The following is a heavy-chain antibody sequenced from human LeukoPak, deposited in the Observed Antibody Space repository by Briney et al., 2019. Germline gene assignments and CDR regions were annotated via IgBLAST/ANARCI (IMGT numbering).Heavy chain of an antibody. J-gene: IGHJ3*02. D-gene: IGHD1-26*01. V-gene: IGHV4-34*01. CDR2: INHSGST. Sequence: SETLSLTCAVYGGSFSGYYWSWIRQPPGKGLEWIGEINHSGSTNYNPSLKSRVTISVDTSKNHFSLTLNAVTAADTAVYYCASYSGIYSAFEIWSQGTLVTVSS. CDR3: ASYSGIYSAFEI. CDR1: GGSFSGYY.